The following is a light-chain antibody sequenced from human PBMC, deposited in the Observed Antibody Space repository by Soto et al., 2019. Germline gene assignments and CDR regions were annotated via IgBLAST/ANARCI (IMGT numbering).Light chain of an antibody. J-gene: IGLJ1*01. Sequence: QSALTQPASVSGSPGQSVTISCTGASSDVGGYDYVSWYQQHPGKAPKLILFEVNNRPSGVSNHFSGSKSGNTASLIISGLQADDEADYYCSSSSTTSTLVFGSGTKVTVL. CDR2: EVN. CDR1: SSDVGGYDY. V-gene: IGLV2-14*01. CDR3: SSSSTTSTLV.